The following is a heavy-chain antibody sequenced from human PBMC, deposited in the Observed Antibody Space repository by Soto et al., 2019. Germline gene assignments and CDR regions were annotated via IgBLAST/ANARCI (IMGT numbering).Heavy chain of an antibody. CDR3: ARNRAAAGTSDH. D-gene: IGHD6-13*01. V-gene: IGHV4-31*03. CDR1: GGSISSGGYY. CDR2: IYYSGST. Sequence: SETLSLTCTVSGGSISSGGYYWSWIRQHPGKGLEWIGYIYYSGSTYYNPSLKSRVTISVDTSKNQFSLKLSSVTAADTAVYYCARNRAAAGTSDHWGQGTLVTVSS. J-gene: IGHJ5*02.